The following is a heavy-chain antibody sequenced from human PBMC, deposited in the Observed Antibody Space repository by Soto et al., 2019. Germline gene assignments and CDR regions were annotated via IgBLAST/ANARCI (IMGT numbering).Heavy chain of an antibody. CDR2: ISDSGST. V-gene: IGHV3-23*01. CDR1: GFTFSTSA. D-gene: IGHD2-2*03. Sequence: EVQLLESGGGLVQPGGSLRLSCEASGFTFSTSAMSWVRQAPGKGLEWVSTISDSGSTYYADSVKGRFTISRDNSKNTLYLQMNSLGAEDTAVYYCAKVWGEDGYCSRTSCLYYFHDRGQGALVTVSS. J-gene: IGHJ4*02. CDR3: AKVWGEDGYCSRTSCLYYFHD.